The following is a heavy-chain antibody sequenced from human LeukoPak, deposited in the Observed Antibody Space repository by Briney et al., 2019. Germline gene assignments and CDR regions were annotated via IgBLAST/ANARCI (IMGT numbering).Heavy chain of an antibody. D-gene: IGHD3-10*01. CDR1: GFIFSTCG. J-gene: IGHJ4*02. V-gene: IGHV3-30*02. CDR3: AKDRFSGHTHVHPADS. CDR2: IHYDDRRR. Sequence: GGSLRLSCATSGFIFSTCGMLWVRQAPGKGLEWVAFIHYDDRRRDYAESVKGRFTISRDNYENTLFLQMNSLRGDDTAVYYCAKDRFSGHTHVHPADSWGQGTLVIVSS.